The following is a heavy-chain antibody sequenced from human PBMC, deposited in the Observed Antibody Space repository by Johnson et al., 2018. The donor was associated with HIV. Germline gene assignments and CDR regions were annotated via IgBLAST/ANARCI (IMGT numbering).Heavy chain of an antibody. CDR2: IYSGGST. CDR3: AIPSPYYYDSSTVPSKLPSDAFDI. CDR1: GFTVSSNY. J-gene: IGHJ3*02. V-gene: IGHV3-53*01. Sequence: VQLVESGGGLIQPGGSLRLSCAASGFTVSSNYMSWVRQAPGKGLEWVSVIYSGGSTYYADSVKGRFTISRDTSKTTLYLQMNSLRAEDTAVYYCAIPSPYYYDSSTVPSKLPSDAFDIWGQGTMVTVSS. D-gene: IGHD3-22*01.